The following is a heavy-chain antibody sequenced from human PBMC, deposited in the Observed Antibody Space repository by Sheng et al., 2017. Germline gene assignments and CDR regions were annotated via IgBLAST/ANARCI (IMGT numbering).Heavy chain of an antibody. CDR2: ISPYHGDT. CDR1: GYSFTTYG. Sequence: QVQLVQSGPEVKKPGASVKVSCRASGYSFTTYGINWVRQAPGQGLEWMGWISPYHGDTNSGKKFQGRITMTTDTSTTTAYMELRSLRSDDTALYYCTRANVGAGTPPFDSWGQGTLVTVSS. D-gene: IGHD6-19*01. V-gene: IGHV1-18*01. J-gene: IGHJ4*02. CDR3: TRANVGAGTPPFDS.